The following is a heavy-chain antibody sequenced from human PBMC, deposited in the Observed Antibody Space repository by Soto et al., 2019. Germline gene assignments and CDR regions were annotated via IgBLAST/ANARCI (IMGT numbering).Heavy chain of an antibody. D-gene: IGHD3-22*01. CDR2: ISAYNGNT. CDR3: AREDGRGHDSSGYYSIPGDWFDH. V-gene: IGHV1-18*01. J-gene: IGHJ5*02. Sequence: GASVKVSCKASGYTVTSYGISWVRQAPGQGLEWMGWISAYNGNTNYAQKLQGRVTMTTDTSTSTAYMELRSLRSDDTAVYYCAREDGRGHDSSGYYSIPGDWFDHRGKGKLVPV. CDR1: GYTVTSYG.